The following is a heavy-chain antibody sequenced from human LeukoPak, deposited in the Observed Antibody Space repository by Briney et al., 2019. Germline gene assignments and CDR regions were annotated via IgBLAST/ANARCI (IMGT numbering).Heavy chain of an antibody. V-gene: IGHV3-30*02. Sequence: GGSLRLSCAASGFTFSGFGMHWVRQAPGKGLEWVAFIRNDGSNDYYPDSVKGRFTISRDNSRTTLYLQMHSLRIEDTAVYYCVKGGSSSHNWFDPWGQGILVTVSS. CDR1: GFTFSGFG. CDR3: VKGGSSSHNWFDP. D-gene: IGHD6-13*01. J-gene: IGHJ5*02. CDR2: IRNDGSND.